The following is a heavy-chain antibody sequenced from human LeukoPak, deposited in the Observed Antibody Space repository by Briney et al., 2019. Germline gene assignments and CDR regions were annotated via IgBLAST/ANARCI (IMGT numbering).Heavy chain of an antibody. J-gene: IGHJ3*02. CDR1: GGSISSYY. CDR3: ARGYGVYGAAFDI. D-gene: IGHD4-17*01. Sequence: SETLSLTCTVSGGSISSYYWSWIRQPPGKGLEWIGYIYYSGSTNYNPSLKSRVTISVDTSKNQFSLKLSSVTAADTAVYYCARGYGVYGAAFDIWGQGTMVTVSS. V-gene: IGHV4-59*01. CDR2: IYYSGST.